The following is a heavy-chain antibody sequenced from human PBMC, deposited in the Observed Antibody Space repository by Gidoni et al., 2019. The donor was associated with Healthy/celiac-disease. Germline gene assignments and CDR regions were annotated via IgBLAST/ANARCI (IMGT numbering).Heavy chain of an antibody. CDR1: GGSISSGSYY. Sequence: QVQLQESGPGLVKPSQTLSLTCTVSGGSISSGSYYWSWIRQPAGKGLEWIGRIYTSGSTNYNPSLKSRVTISVDTSKNQFSLKLSSVTAADTAVYYCARERVVVITYYYMDVWGKGTTVTVSS. V-gene: IGHV4-61*02. D-gene: IGHD3-22*01. CDR2: IYTSGST. J-gene: IGHJ6*03. CDR3: ARERVVVITYYYMDV.